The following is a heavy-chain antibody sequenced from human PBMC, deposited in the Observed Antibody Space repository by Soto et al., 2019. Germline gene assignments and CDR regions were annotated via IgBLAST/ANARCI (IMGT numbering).Heavy chain of an antibody. CDR2: INHRGST. J-gene: IGHJ5*02. V-gene: IGHV4-34*01. D-gene: IGHD3-3*01. CDR1: GGSFSGNY. CDR3: ARGLAPTIFGVVPTPNWFDP. Sequence: PSETLSLTCAVYGGSFSGNYWSWIRQPPGKGLEWIGEINHRGSTNYNPSLKSRVTISVDTSRNQFSLKLSSVTAADTAVYYCARGLAPTIFGVVPTPNWFDPWGQGTLVTVSS.